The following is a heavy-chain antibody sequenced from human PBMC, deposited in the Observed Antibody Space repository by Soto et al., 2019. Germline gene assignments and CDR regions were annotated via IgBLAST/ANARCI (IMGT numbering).Heavy chain of an antibody. CDR3: ARAGRVVVPAAVYGSGSYYNAPWYFDY. D-gene: IGHD3-10*01. V-gene: IGHV6-1*01. J-gene: IGHJ4*02. Sequence: PSQTLSLTRAISGDSVSSNSAAWNWIRQSPSRGLEWRGRTYYTTKWYNDYPVSVKSRIPINPDTSKNQFSLQLNSVTPEDTAVYYCARAGRVVVPAAVYGSGSYYNAPWYFDYWGQGTLVTVSS. CDR2: TYYTTKWYN. CDR1: GDSVSSNSAA.